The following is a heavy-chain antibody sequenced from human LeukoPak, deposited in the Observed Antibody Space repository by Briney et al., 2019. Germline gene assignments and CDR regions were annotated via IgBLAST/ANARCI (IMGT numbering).Heavy chain of an antibody. V-gene: IGHV3-66*02. J-gene: IGHJ4*02. Sequence: GGSLRLSCAASGFTVSSNYMSWVRQAPGKGLEWVSVIYSGGSTYYADSVKGRFTISRDNSKNTLYLQMNSLRAEDTAVYYCARGRRASSSWYDYWGQGTLVTVSS. CDR2: IYSGGST. CDR3: ARGRRASSSWYDY. CDR1: GFTVSSNY. D-gene: IGHD6-13*01.